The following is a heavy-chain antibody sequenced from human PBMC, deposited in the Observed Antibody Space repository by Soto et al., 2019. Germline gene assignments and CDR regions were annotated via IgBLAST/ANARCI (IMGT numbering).Heavy chain of an antibody. D-gene: IGHD3-10*01. J-gene: IGHJ6*04. Sequence: GGSLRLSCAASGFTFSSYAMHWVRQAPGKGLEWVAVISYDGSNKYYADSVKGRFTISRDNSKNTLYLQMNSLRAEDTAVYYCARAMVRGVIHNYGMDVWGEGTTVTVSS. CDR1: GFTFSSYA. CDR2: ISYDGSNK. CDR3: ARAMVRGVIHNYGMDV. V-gene: IGHV3-30-3*01.